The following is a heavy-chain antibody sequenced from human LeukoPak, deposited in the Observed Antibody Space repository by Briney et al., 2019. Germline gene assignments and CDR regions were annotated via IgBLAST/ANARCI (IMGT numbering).Heavy chain of an antibody. V-gene: IGHV1-18*01. CDR3: ATRDYYDSSGYYSY. Sequence: GSVRVSCKASGYTFTSYGISWVRQAPGQGLEWMGWISAYNGNTNYAQKLQGRVTMTTDTSTSTAYMELRSLRSNDTAVYYCATRDYYDSSGYYSYWGQGTLVTVSS. CDR2: ISAYNGNT. J-gene: IGHJ4*02. CDR1: GYTFTSYG. D-gene: IGHD3-22*01.